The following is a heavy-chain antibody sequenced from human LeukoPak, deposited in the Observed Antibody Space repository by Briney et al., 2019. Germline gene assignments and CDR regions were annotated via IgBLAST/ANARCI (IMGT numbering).Heavy chain of an antibody. CDR1: GGSISSSNYY. CDR3: ARYYSGSYGFDY. Sequence: SETLSLTCTVSGGSISSSNYYWGWIRQPPGEGLAWIGYLYYSGSTYYNPSLKSRVTMSVDTSKNQFSLKLSSVTAADTAVYYCARYYSGSYGFDYWGQGTLVTVSS. D-gene: IGHD1-26*01. J-gene: IGHJ4*02. CDR2: LYYSGST. V-gene: IGHV4-39*01.